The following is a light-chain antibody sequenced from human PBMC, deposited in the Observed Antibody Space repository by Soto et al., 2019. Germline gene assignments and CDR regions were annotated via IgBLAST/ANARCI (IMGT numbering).Light chain of an antibody. J-gene: IGKJ5*01. CDR1: QSVSSSY. Sequence: EIVLTQSPGTLSLSPGERATLSCRARQSVSSSYLAWYQQKPGQAPRLLIYGASSRATGIPDRFSGSGSGTDLTLTISILEPEDFAVYYCQQYGSSPITFGQGTRLEIK. V-gene: IGKV3-20*01. CDR3: QQYGSSPIT. CDR2: GAS.